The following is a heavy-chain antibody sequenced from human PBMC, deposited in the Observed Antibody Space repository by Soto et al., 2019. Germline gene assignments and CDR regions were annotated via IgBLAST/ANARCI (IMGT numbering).Heavy chain of an antibody. J-gene: IGHJ4*02. CDR1: GFTFSSYA. CDR3: AKTIDIVLVPAAQFDY. V-gene: IGHV3-23*01. Sequence: EVQLLESGGGLVQPGGSLRLSCAGSGFTFSSYAMSWLRQAPGNGLEWVSAISGSGGSTYYADSVKGRFTISRDNSKNTLSLQKNSRRAEDTGVYYCAKTIDIVLVPAAQFDYWGQGTLVTVSS. CDR2: ISGSGGST. D-gene: IGHD2-2*01.